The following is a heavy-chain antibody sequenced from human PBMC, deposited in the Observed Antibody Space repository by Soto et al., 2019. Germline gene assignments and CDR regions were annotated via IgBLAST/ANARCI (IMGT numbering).Heavy chain of an antibody. J-gene: IGHJ4*02. CDR1: GGTFSSYA. V-gene: IGHV1-69*01. Sequence: QVQLVQSGAEVKKPGSSVKVSCKASGGTFSSYAISWVRQAPGQGLEWMGGIIPIFGTANYAQKFQGRVTITADESTSPAYMELSSLRSEDTAVYYCARVGGTTVVTRGPFDYWGQGTLVTVSS. D-gene: IGHD4-17*01. CDR3: ARVGGTTVVTRGPFDY. CDR2: IIPIFGTA.